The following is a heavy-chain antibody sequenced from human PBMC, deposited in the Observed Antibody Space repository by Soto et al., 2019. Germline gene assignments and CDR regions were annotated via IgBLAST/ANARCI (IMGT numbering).Heavy chain of an antibody. CDR3: ATKRAVTREFDY. D-gene: IGHD4-17*01. J-gene: IGHJ4*02. CDR2: IYYSGST. V-gene: IGHV4-59*01. CDR1: GGSISSYY. Sequence: PSETLSLTCTVSGGSISSYYWSWIRQPPGKGLEWIGYIYYSGSTNYNPSLKSRVTISVDTSKNQFSLKLSSVTAADTAVYYCATKRAVTREFDYWGQGTLVTVSS.